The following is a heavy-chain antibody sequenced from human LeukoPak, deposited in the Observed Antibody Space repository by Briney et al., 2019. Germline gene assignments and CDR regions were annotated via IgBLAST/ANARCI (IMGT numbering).Heavy chain of an antibody. D-gene: IGHD7-27*01. CDR3: ARESWGPVGP. V-gene: IGHV3-66*02. CDR1: GFIVSNNH. J-gene: IGHJ5*02. Sequence: GGSLRLSCAASGFIVSNNHMSWVRQAPGKGLEWVSLTYTDTSAYYADSVKGRFTISRDNSKNTPNLQMNSLRVEDTAVYYCARESWGPVGPWGQGTLVTVSS. CDR2: TYTDTSA.